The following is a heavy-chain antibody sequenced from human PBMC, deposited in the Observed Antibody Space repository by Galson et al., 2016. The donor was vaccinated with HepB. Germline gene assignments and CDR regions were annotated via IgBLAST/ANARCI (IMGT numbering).Heavy chain of an antibody. V-gene: IGHV1-46*01. D-gene: IGHD2-2*01. Sequence: SVKVSCKASGYTFTNYHLHWVRQAPGQGLEWIGIMNPGGTNSRYAQKFQGRVTMTRDTSTSTVYMELSTLRSEDTAVYYCVRGYCSSIHCYEYYYYYMDVWGNGTTLTFSS. CDR3: VRGYCSSIHCYEYYYYYMDV. J-gene: IGHJ6*03. CDR1: GYTFTNYH. CDR2: MNPGGTNS.